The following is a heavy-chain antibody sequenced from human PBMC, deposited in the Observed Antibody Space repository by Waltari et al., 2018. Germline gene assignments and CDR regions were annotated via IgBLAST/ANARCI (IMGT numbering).Heavy chain of an antibody. J-gene: IGHJ4*02. Sequence: EVQLVESGGALVQPGGSLRLSCAASGFTFSNYWMTWVRQAPGKGLEWVANINKGVCEKDYVDSVKGRFTISRDNARNSLYLQMNSLRADDTAVYYCARAAASSYFDSWGQGTLVTVSS. CDR1: GFTFSNYW. D-gene: IGHD6-25*01. V-gene: IGHV3-7*01. CDR3: ARAAASSYFDS. CDR2: INKGVCEK.